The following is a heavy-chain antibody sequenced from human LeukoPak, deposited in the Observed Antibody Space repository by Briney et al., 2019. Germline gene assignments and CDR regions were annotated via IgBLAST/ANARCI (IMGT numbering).Heavy chain of an antibody. D-gene: IGHD2-15*01. CDR1: GFTFHDYA. CDR3: AKALFWCRPGSCYDYYFDY. Sequence: PGGSLRLSCAASGFTFHDYAMHWVRQAPGKGLEWVSLISWDGGSTYYADSVKGRFTISRDNSKNSLYLQMNSLRTEDTALYYCAKALFWCRPGSCYDYYFDYWGQGTLVTVSS. CDR2: ISWDGGST. J-gene: IGHJ4*02. V-gene: IGHV3-43*01.